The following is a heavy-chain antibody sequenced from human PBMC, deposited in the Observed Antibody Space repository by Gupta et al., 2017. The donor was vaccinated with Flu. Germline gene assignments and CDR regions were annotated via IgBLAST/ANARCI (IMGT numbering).Heavy chain of an antibody. CDR3: ARDGNIAVAEPYNWFDP. Sequence: GQGLEWMGWISAYNGNTNYAQKLQGRVTMTTDTSTSTAYMELRSLRSDDTAVYYCARDGNIAVAEPYNWFDPWGQGTLVTVSS. J-gene: IGHJ5*02. V-gene: IGHV1-18*01. CDR2: ISAYNGNT. D-gene: IGHD6-19*01.